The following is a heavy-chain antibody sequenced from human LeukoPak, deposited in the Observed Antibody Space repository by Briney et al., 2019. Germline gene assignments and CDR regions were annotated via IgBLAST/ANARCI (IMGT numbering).Heavy chain of an antibody. CDR1: GGSISSSSYY. CDR3: AIRPDYTTMPRGYFDY. CDR2: NYYSGST. Sequence: PSETLSLTCTVSGGSISSSSYYWGWIRQPPGKGLEWVGCNYYSGSTYYNPSLKSRVTISVDTTKNQFSLKLTSVTAADTAVYYCAIRPDYTTMPRGYFDYWGGGTLLSVPS. V-gene: IGHV4-39*01. D-gene: IGHD5-18*01. J-gene: IGHJ4*02.